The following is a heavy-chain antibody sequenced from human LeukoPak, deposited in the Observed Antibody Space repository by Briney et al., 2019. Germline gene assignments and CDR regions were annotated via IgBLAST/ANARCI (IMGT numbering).Heavy chain of an antibody. CDR2: ISGSGGST. J-gene: IGHJ4*02. V-gene: IGHV3-23*01. CDR1: GFTFSSFG. D-gene: IGHD3-10*01. Sequence: QPGGTLRLSCAASGFTFSSFGMSWVRQAPGKGLEWVSAISGSGGSTYSADSVKGRFTISRDNSKNSLYLQMNSLRVEDTAVYYCAKVAKYYCGPETYYFFEQWGQGTPVTASS. CDR3: AKVAKYYCGPETYYFFEQ.